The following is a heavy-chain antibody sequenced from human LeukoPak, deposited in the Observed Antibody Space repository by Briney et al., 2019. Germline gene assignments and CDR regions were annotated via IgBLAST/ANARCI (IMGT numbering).Heavy chain of an antibody. CDR1: GFTPSNSW. D-gene: IGHD7-27*01. V-gene: IGHV3-74*01. J-gene: IGHJ4*02. Sequence: QTGGSLRLSCAASGFTPSNSWMFWVRQGPGKGLVWVSDINNDGSRTSYADSVKGRFTISRDGAKNTLFLQMNSLRAEDTAVYYCARGGLPGGFDYWGQGTLVTVSS. CDR3: ARGGLPGGFDY. CDR2: INNDGSRT.